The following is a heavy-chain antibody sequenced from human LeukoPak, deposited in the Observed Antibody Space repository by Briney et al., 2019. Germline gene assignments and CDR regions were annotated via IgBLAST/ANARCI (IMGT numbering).Heavy chain of an antibody. V-gene: IGHV4-59*01. J-gene: IGHJ3*02. CDR1: GGCISSYY. Sequence: PSETLSLTCTVSGGCISSYYWSWIRQPPGKGLEWFGYIYYSGITNYNPSLKSRVTISVDTSKNQFSLKLSSVTAADTAVYYCARDFNYDSSGYYYRGGAFDIWGQGTMVTVSS. CDR3: ARDFNYDSSGYYYRGGAFDI. D-gene: IGHD3-22*01. CDR2: IYYSGIT.